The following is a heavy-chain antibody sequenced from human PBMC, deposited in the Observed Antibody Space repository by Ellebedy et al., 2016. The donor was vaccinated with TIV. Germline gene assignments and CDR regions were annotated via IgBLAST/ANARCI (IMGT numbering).Heavy chain of an antibody. CDR1: GFTFSSYG. CDR2: ISYDGSNK. J-gene: IGHJ6*02. Sequence: GESLKISXAASGFTFSSYGMHWVRQAPGKGLAWVAVISYDGSNKYYADSVKGRFTISRDNSKNTLYLQMNSLRAEDTTVYYCARDSGLYSSSDFAEYYYYGMDVWGQGTTVTVSS. V-gene: IGHV3-30*03. D-gene: IGHD6-6*01. CDR3: ARDSGLYSSSDFAEYYYYGMDV.